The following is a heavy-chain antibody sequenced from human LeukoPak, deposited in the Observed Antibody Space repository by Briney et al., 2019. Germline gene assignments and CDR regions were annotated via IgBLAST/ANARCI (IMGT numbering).Heavy chain of an antibody. D-gene: IGHD2-8*01. CDR3: TKDMLNNGY. Sequence: QTGGSLRLSCEASGFTFSGHGMHWVRQAPGKGLEWVAFIRYDGSNKYYADSVKGRLTISRDNSKSTLYLQMDSLRPEDTAVYYCTKDMLNNGYWGQGNLVNVSS. CDR1: GFTFSGHG. V-gene: IGHV3-30*02. J-gene: IGHJ4*02. CDR2: IRYDGSNK.